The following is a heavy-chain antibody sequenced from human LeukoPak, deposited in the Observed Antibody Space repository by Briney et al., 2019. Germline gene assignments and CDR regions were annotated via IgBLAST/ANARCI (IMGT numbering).Heavy chain of an antibody. CDR2: INHSGST. Sequence: SETLSLTCAVYGGSFSGYYWSWIRQPPGKRLEWIGEINHSGSTNYNPSLKSRVTISVDTSKNQFSLKLSSVTAADTAVYYCARVYDSSGYYYGAYGTYYFDYWGQGTLVTVSS. V-gene: IGHV4-34*01. D-gene: IGHD3-22*01. CDR3: ARVYDSSGYYYGAYGTYYFDY. J-gene: IGHJ4*02. CDR1: GGSFSGYY.